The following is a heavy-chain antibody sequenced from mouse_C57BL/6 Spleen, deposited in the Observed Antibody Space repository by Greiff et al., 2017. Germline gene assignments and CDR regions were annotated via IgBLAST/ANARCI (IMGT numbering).Heavy chain of an antibody. V-gene: IGHV6-3*01. CDR2: IRLKSDNYAT. J-gene: IGHJ4*01. Sequence: EVKVEESGGGLVQPGGSMKLSCVASGFTFSNYWMNWVRQSPEKGLEWVAQIRLKSDNYATHYAESVKGRFTISRDDSKSRVYLQMNNLRAEDTGIYYCTRTHYYAMDYWGQGTSVTVSS. CDR3: TRTHYYAMDY. CDR1: GFTFSNYW.